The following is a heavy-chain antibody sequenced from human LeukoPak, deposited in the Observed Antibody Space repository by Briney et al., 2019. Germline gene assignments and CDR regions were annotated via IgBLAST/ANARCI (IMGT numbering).Heavy chain of an antibody. V-gene: IGHV1-24*01. CDR1: GYTLTELS. CDR2: FDPEDGET. J-gene: IGHJ4*02. D-gene: IGHD3-10*01. CDR3: ATGSVLLWFGEL. Sequence: ASVKVSCKVSGYTLTELSMHWVRQAPGKGLEWMGGFDPEDGETIYAQKFQGRVTMTEDTSTDTAYMELSSLRSEDTAVYYYATGSVLLWFGELWGQGTLVTVSS.